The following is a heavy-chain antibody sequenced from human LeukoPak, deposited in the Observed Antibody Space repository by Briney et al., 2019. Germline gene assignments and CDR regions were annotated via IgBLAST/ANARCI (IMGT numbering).Heavy chain of an antibody. CDR1: GRSIRSSSYY. CDR3: ARRKVRINMVWGKEYNWFDP. D-gene: IGHD3-10*01. V-gene: IGHV4-39*01. J-gene: IGHJ5*02. Sequence: PSDTLSLPCTVSGRSIRSSSYYWGCLRPPPGKGLKGIGNIHYSGSTYYTPSLKSRLTISGHASKHQFPLTLRSVTAADTAVYYCARRKVRINMVWGKEYNWFDPWGQGTLVTVSS. CDR2: IHYSGST.